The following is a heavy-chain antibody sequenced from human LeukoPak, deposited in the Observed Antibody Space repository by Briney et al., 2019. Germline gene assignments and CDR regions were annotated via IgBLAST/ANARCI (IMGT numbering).Heavy chain of an antibody. V-gene: IGHV3-48*03. CDR3: AREMTVPHYYGMDV. CDR2: ISSSGSTI. J-gene: IGHJ6*02. CDR1: GFTFSSYE. Sequence: PGGSLRLSCAASGFTFSSYEMNWVRQAPGKGLEWVSYISSSGSTIYYADSVKGRFTISRDNAKNSLYLQMNSLRAEDTAVYYCAREMTVPHYYGMDVWGQGTTVTVSS. D-gene: IGHD2-21*02.